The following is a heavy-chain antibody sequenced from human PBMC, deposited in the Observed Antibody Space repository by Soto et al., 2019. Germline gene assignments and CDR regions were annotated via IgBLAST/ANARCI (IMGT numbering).Heavy chain of an antibody. V-gene: IGHV1-3*01. J-gene: IGHJ4*02. CDR2: INAGNGNT. Sequence: ASVKVSCKASGYTFTSYAMHWVRQAPGQRLEWMGWINAGNGNTKYSQRFQGRVTITRDTSASTAYMELSSLRSEDTAVYYCARGSGMIVVVHFDYWGQGTLVTVSS. D-gene: IGHD3-22*01. CDR3: ARGSGMIVVVHFDY. CDR1: GYTFTSYA.